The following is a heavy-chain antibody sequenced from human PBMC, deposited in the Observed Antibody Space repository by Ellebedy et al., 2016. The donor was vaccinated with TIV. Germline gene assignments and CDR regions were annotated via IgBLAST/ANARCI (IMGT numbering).Heavy chain of an antibody. CDR2: ISSHSGNK. V-gene: IGHV3-21*01. CDR1: GFTFSSYN. J-gene: IGHJ5*02. Sequence: GESLKISCAASGFTFSSYNMNWVRQAPGKGLEWVSSISSHSGNKYCADSVEGRFTISRDNARNSLYLQMNSLRAEDTAVYYCARAGDQSAARVSVWFDPWGQGTLVTVSS. CDR3: ARAGDQSAARVSVWFDP. D-gene: IGHD6-13*01.